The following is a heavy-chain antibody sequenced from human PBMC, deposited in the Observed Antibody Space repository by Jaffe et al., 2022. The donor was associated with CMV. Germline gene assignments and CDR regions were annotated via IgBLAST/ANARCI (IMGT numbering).Heavy chain of an antibody. Sequence: QVQLVESGGGVVQPGRSLRLSCAASGFTFSSYGMHWVRQAPGKGLEWVAVIWYDGSNKYYADSVKGRFTISRDNSKNTLYLQMNSLRAEDTAVYYCARDRGRHSSGYYYRLVFAFDIWGQGTMVTVSS. V-gene: IGHV3-33*01. CDR3: ARDRGRHSSGYYYRLVFAFDI. CDR2: IWYDGSNK. D-gene: IGHD3-22*01. J-gene: IGHJ3*02. CDR1: GFTFSSYG.